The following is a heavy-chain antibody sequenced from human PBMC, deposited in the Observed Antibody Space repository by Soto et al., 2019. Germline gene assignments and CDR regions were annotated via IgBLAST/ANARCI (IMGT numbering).Heavy chain of an antibody. CDR1: GYSISSGYY. CDR2: IYHSGST. D-gene: IGHD3-3*01. Sequence: LSLTCAVSGYSISSGYYWGWIRQPPGKGLEWIGSIYHSGSTYYNPSLKSRVTISVDTSKNQFSLKLSSVTAADTAVYYCARSREYYDFWSGYYTGHYYYGMDVWGQGTTVTVSS. V-gene: IGHV4-38-2*01. CDR3: ARSREYYDFWSGYYTGHYYYGMDV. J-gene: IGHJ6*02.